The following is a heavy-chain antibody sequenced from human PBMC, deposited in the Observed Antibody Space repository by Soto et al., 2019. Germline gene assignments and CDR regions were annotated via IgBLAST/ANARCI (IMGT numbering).Heavy chain of an antibody. CDR2: ISASDGST. Sequence: VQSGGEVKKPGASVRVSCKASGYAFSFGFSWVRQAPGQGLEWMGWISASDGSTNSAQKFRGRISLTTDTSTNTAYLDLLSLTSDDTAVYFCAIYYFGSGSYYRFDNWGQGTLVTVSS. V-gene: IGHV1-18*01. J-gene: IGHJ4*02. CDR1: GYAFSFG. CDR3: AIYYFGSGSYYRFDN. D-gene: IGHD3-10*01.